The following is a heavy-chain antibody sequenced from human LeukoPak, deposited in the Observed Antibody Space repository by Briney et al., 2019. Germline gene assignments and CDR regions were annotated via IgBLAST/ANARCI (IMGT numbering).Heavy chain of an antibody. CDR1: GYTFTSYY. CDR2: INPSGGST. D-gene: IGHD2-21*02. V-gene: IGHV1-46*01. CDR3: AREAYCGGDCPNDAFDI. J-gene: IGHJ3*02. Sequence: ASVKVSCKASGYTFTSYYMHWVRQAPGQGLEWMGIINPSGGSTSYAQKFQGRVTMTRDTSTSTVYMELSSLRSEDTAVYYRAREAYCGGDCPNDAFDIWGQGTMVTVSS.